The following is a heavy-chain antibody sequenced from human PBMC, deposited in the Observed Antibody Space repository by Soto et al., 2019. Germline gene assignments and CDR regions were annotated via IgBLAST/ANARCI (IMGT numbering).Heavy chain of an antibody. Sequence: QVQLQEAGPGLVKPSETLSLTCTVSGDSVSSGSYFWTWIRQPPGKGLECIGYVIPGGSTSYNTSLKRRVTLSSDTSENPFTLKLTSMTAADTAVYYCARQRVLPAQYFFDYWGQGTLVTVSA. CDR3: ARQRVLPAQYFFDY. CDR2: VIPGGST. CDR1: GDSVSSGSYF. J-gene: IGHJ4*02. D-gene: IGHD6-13*01. V-gene: IGHV4-61*01.